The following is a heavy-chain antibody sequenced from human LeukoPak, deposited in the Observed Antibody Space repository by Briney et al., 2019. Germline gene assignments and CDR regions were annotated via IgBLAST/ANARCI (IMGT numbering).Heavy chain of an antibody. CDR2: ISSSSSYI. D-gene: IGHD6-19*01. CDR1: GFTFSNYS. CDR3: AREGPLYSSGWYGSFDY. V-gene: IGHV3-21*01. Sequence: GGSLRLSCAASGFTFSNYSMNWVRQVPGKGLEWVSSISSSSSYIYYADSVKGRFTISRDNAKNSLYLQMNSLRAEDTAVYYCAREGPLYSSGWYGSFDYWGQGTLVTVSS. J-gene: IGHJ4*02.